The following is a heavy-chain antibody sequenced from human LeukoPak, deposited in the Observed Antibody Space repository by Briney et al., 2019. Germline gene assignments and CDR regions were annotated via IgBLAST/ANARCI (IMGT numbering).Heavy chain of an antibody. V-gene: IGHV4-59*01. CDR1: GGSISSYY. J-gene: IGHJ4*02. D-gene: IGHD5-18*01. CDR3: AAGYSYGPLRFGY. CDR2: IYYSGST. Sequence: PSETLSLTCTVSGGSISSYYWSWIRQPPGKGLEWIGYIYYSGSTNYNPSLKSRVTISVDTSKNQFSLKLSSMTAADTAVYYCAAGYSYGPLRFGYWGQGTLVTVSS.